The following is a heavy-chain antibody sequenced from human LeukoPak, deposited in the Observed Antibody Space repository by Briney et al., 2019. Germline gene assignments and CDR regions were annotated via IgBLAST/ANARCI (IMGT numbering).Heavy chain of an antibody. J-gene: IGHJ4*02. V-gene: IGHV4-28*01. CDR2: IYYSGST. CDR3: ARVGYCSGGSCSGFDY. Sequence: SETLSLTCAVSGYSISSSNWWGWIRQPPGKGLEWIGYIYYSGSTYYNPSLKSRVTMSVDTSKNQFSQKLSSVTAVDTAVYYCARVGYCSGGSCSGFDYWGQGTLVTVSS. CDR1: GYSISSSNW. D-gene: IGHD2-15*01.